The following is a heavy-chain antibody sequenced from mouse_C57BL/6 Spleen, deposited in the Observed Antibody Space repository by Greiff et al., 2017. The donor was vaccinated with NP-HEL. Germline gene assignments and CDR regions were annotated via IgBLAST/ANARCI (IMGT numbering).Heavy chain of an antibody. J-gene: IGHJ1*03. V-gene: IGHV5-15*01. CDR3: AREGVYSNGYFDV. D-gene: IGHD2-5*01. CDR2: ISNLAYSI. Sequence: EVKLMESGGGLVQPGGSLKLSCAASGFTFSDYGMAWVRQAPRKGPEWVAFISNLAYSIYYADTVTGRFTISRENAKNTLYLEMSSLRSEDTAMYYCAREGVYSNGYFDVWGTGTTVTVSS. CDR1: GFTFSDYG.